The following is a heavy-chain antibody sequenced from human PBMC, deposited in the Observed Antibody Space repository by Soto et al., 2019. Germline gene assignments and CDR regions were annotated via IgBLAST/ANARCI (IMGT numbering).Heavy chain of an antibody. CDR1: GFTFSSYW. CDR2: IKQDGSEK. CDR3: ARDSALYNWNQYFDY. V-gene: IGHV3-7*01. Sequence: GGSLRLSCAASGFTFSSYWMSWVRQAPGKGLEWVANIKQDGSEKYYVDSVKGRFTISRDNAKNSLYLQMNSLRAEDTAVYYCARDSALYNWNQYFDYWGQGTLVTVSS. D-gene: IGHD1-20*01. J-gene: IGHJ4*02.